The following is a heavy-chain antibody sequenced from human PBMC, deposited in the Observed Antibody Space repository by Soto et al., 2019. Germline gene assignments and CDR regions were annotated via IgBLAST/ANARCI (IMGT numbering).Heavy chain of an antibody. Sequence: PGGSQRLCCAACRFTFRSYALHWVRQAPGKGLEWVAVMSYDGSNKYYADSVKGRFTISRDNSKNTLYLQMNSLRAEDTAVYYCAREPSLTYYYDSSGYLDYWGQGTLVNVS. V-gene: IGHV3-30-3*01. CDR2: MSYDGSNK. CDR3: AREPSLTYYYDSSGYLDY. CDR1: RFTFRSYA. D-gene: IGHD3-22*01. J-gene: IGHJ4*02.